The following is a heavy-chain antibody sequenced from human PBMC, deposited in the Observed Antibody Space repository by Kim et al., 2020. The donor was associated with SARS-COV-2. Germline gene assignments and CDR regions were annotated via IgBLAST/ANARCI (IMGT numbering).Heavy chain of an antibody. CDR2: IDGGNGNT. V-gene: IGHV1-3*01. J-gene: IGHJ4*02. CDR3: AREFRTDLSMVPMYDY. D-gene: IGHD3-10*01. CDR1: GYTFYTYA. Sequence: ASVKVACKASGYTFYTYAMHWVRQAPGQRLEWMGCIDGGNGNTQYSQKFQGRVTFTRDTSATTAYMKVSSLRSEDTAVYFCAREFRTDLSMVPMYDYWGQGTGVTVSS.